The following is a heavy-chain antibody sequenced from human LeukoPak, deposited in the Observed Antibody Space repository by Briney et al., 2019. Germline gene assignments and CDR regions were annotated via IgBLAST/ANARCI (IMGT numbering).Heavy chain of an antibody. V-gene: IGHV3-33*08. CDR2: IWYDGSNK. Sequence: PGGSLRLSCAASGFTFSSYGMHWVRQAPGKGLEWVAVIWYDGSNKYYADSVKGRFTISRDNSKNTLYLQMNSLRAEDTAVYYCARDRPGEYGSGSLDYWGQGTLVTVSS. CDR3: ARDRPGEYGSGSLDY. D-gene: IGHD3-10*01. CDR1: GFTFSSYG. J-gene: IGHJ4*02.